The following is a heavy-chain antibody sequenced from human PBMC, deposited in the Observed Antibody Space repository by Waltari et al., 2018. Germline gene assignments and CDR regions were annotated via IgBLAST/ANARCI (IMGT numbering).Heavy chain of an antibody. CDR1: GGSISSYY. D-gene: IGHD3-3*01. V-gene: IGHV4-59*08. CDR3: ARQRPYYDFWSGYPNWFDP. J-gene: IGHJ5*02. Sequence: QVQLQESGPGLVKPSETLSLTCTVSGGSISSYYWSWIRQPPGQGLEWIGYIYYSGSTNYNPSLKSRVTISVDTSKNQFSLKLSSVTAADTAVYYCARQRPYYDFWSGYPNWFDPWGQGTLVTVSS. CDR2: IYYSGST.